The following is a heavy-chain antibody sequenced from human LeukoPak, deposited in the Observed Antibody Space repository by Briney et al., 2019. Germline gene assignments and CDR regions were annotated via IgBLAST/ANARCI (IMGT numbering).Heavy chain of an antibody. CDR3: ARGLLVGGRLRGVIVTKRGASFDY. Sequence: SETLSLTCAVYGGSFSGYYWSWIRKPPGKGLEWIGEINHSGSTNYNPSLKSRVTISVDTAKNQFSLKLSSVTAAATAVYYCARGLLVGGRLRGVIVTKRGASFDYWGQGTLVTVSS. CDR1: GGSFSGYY. CDR2: INHSGST. J-gene: IGHJ4*02. D-gene: IGHD3-16*02. V-gene: IGHV4-34*01.